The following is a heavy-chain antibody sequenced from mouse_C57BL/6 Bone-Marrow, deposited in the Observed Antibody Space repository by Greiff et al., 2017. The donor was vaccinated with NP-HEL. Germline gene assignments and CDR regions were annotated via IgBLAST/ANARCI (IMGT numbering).Heavy chain of an antibody. CDR3: ARSHALYYYGSIADYFDY. V-gene: IGHV1-53*01. CDR2: INPSNGGT. D-gene: IGHD1-1*01. CDR1: GYTFTSYW. J-gene: IGHJ2*01. Sequence: VQLQQPGTELVKPGASVKLSCKASGYTFTSYWMHWVKQRPGQGLEWIGNINPSNGGTNYNEKFKSKATLTVDKSSSTAYMQLSSLTSEDSAVYYCARSHALYYYGSIADYFDYWGQGTTRTVSS.